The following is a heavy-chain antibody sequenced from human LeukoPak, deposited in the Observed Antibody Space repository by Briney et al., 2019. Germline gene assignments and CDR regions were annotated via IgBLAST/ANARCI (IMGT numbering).Heavy chain of an antibody. CDR3: ARVGSIAAAGTPDY. J-gene: IGHJ4*02. D-gene: IGHD6-13*01. CDR2: ISSIGSHT. V-gene: IGHV3-11*06. Sequence: GGSLRLSCAASGFTFSDYYMSWIRQAPGKGLEWVSYISSIGSHTNYADSVKGRFTTSRDNAKNLLSLQVNSLRADDTAVYYCARVGSIAAAGTPDYWGQGTLVTLSS. CDR1: GFTFSDYY.